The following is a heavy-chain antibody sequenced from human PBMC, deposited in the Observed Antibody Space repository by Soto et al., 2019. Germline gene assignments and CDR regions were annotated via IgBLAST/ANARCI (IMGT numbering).Heavy chain of an antibody. V-gene: IGHV4-4*02. Sequence: SDTLSLTCVVSGGSISSTNWWTWVRQPPGKRLEWIGEIYHNGSPTYSPSLRGRATISVDKSNNQFSLRLRSVTAADTAVYYCARHYGYEVFDYWGQGTLVTVSS. CDR2: IYHNGSP. CDR3: ARHYGYEVFDY. CDR1: GGSISSTNW. J-gene: IGHJ4*02. D-gene: IGHD3-16*01.